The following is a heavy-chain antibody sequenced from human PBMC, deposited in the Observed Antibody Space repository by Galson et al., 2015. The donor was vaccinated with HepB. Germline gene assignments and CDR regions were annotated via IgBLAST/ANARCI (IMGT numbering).Heavy chain of an antibody. CDR3: TRVSGSYYPKYGMDV. CDR2: IRSKANSYAT. V-gene: IGHV3-73*01. Sequence: SLRLSCAASGFTFSGSAMHWVRQASGKGLEWVGRIRSKANSYATAYAASVKGRFTISRDDSKNTAYLQMNSLKTEDTAVYYCTRVSGSYYPKYGMDVWGQGTTVTVSS. J-gene: IGHJ6*02. D-gene: IGHD1-26*01. CDR1: GFTFSGSA.